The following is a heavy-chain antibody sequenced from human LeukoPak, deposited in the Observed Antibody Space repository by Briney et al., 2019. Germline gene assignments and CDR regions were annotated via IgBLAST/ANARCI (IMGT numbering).Heavy chain of an antibody. CDR3: ARGGYSGYGHAFDI. J-gene: IGHJ3*02. Sequence: SETLSLTCTVSGGSISSYYWSWIRQPPGKGLECIGYIYYSGSTNYNPSLKSRVTISVDTSKNQFSLKLSSVTAADKAVYYCARGGYSGYGHAFDIWGQGTMVTVSS. CDR1: GGSISSYY. D-gene: IGHD5-12*01. V-gene: IGHV4-59*01. CDR2: IYYSGST.